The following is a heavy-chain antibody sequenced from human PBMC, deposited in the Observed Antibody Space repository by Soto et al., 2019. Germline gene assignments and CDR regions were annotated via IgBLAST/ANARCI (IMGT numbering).Heavy chain of an antibody. J-gene: IGHJ4*02. Sequence: EVHLVESGGGLVQAGGSLRLSCAASGFTFTDYWTHWVRQAPGKGLVWVSRINSDGSRTSYADSVTGRFTISRDNAKNRLYLQMNSLRVEDTALYYCAREPYRGFYFDYWGQGALVTVSS. V-gene: IGHV3-74*01. CDR1: GFTFTDYW. CDR3: AREPYRGFYFDY. CDR2: INSDGSRT. D-gene: IGHD4-4*01.